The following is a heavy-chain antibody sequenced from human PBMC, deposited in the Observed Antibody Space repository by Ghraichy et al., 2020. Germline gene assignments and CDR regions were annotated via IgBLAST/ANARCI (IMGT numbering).Heavy chain of an antibody. CDR2: ISYDGSNK. V-gene: IGHV3-30*18. J-gene: IGHJ3*02. CDR3: AKELRSWIAVAGDDAFDI. D-gene: IGHD6-19*01. CDR1: GFTFSSYG. Sequence: GGSLRLSCAASGFTFSSYGMHWVRQAPGKGLEWVAVISYDGSNKYYADSVKGRFTISRDNSKNTLYLQMNSLRAEDTAVYYCAKELRSWIAVAGDDAFDIWGQGTMVTVSS.